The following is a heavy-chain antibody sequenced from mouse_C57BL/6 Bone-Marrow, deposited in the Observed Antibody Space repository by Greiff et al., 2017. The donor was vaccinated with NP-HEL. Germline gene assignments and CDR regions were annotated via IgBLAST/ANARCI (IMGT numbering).Heavy chain of an antibody. V-gene: IGHV1-61*01. CDR3: AREGATSSDY. CDR1: GYTFTSYW. J-gene: IGHJ2*01. CDR2: IYPSDSET. Sequence: QVQLQQPGAELVRPGSSVKLSCKASGYTFTSYWMDWVKQRPGQGLEWIGNIYPSDSETHYNQKFKDKATLTVDKSSSTAYMQLSSLTSEDSAVYYCAREGATSSDYWGQGTTLTVSS. D-gene: IGHD3-2*02.